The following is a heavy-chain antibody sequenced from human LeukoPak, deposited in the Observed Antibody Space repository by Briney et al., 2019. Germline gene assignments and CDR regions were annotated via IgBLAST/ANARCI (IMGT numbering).Heavy chain of an antibody. J-gene: IGHJ4*01. D-gene: IGHD3-22*01. CDR3: ARHRDYYDT. CDR1: GASINNNF. CDR2: IYSSGSA. V-gene: IGHV4-59*08. Sequence: SETLSLTCTVSGASINNNFWTWIRQPPGKGLEWIGYIYSSGSANYNPSLKSRVIISGDTSKNQISLNLTSVTAEDTAVYFCARHRDYYDTWGHGTLVTVSS.